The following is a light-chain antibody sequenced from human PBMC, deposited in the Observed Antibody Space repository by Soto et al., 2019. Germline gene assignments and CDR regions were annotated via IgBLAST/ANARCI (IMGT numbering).Light chain of an antibody. V-gene: IGKV3-20*01. CDR2: GAS. J-gene: IGKJ2*01. CDR1: QSVNTKY. CDR3: HQYDNAPQT. Sequence: EIVLTQSPGTLSLSPGERATLSCRASQSVNTKYLAWYQQKPGQAPRVLIYGASKRATGIPDRFSGSGSGTDFSLTISRLEPEDFAVYYCHQYDNAPQTYGQGTKVEIK.